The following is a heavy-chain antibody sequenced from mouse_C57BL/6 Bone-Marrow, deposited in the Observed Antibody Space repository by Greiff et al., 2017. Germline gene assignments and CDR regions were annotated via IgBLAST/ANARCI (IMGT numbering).Heavy chain of an antibody. CDR3: ARRENYYGSSFPWFAY. V-gene: IGHV1-78*01. CDR2: IYPRDGST. Sequence: VQLQQSDAELVKPGASVKISCKVSGYTFTDHTIHWMKQRPEQGLEWIGYIYPRDGSTKYNEKFKGKATLTADKSSSTAYMQLNSLTSEDSAVYFCARRENYYGSSFPWFAYWGQGTLVTVSA. D-gene: IGHD1-1*01. CDR1: GYTFTDHT. J-gene: IGHJ3*01.